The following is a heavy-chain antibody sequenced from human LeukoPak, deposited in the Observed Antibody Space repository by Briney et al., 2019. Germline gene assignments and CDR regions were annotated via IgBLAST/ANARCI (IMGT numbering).Heavy chain of an antibody. CDR3: AKRVVVTAKIYYFDY. CDR2: IGGSGERT. Sequence: PGGSLRLASAASGFAFSNYAMSWVRQAPGKGLEWVSVIGGSGERTYYADSVKGRFTISRGNSKNTLYLQMNSLRAEDTAVYYCAKRVVVTAKIYYFDYWGQGTLVTVSS. CDR1: GFAFSNYA. V-gene: IGHV3-23*01. D-gene: IGHD2-21*02. J-gene: IGHJ4*02.